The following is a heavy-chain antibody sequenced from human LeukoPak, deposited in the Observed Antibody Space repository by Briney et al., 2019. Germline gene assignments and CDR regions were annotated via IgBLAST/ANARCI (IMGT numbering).Heavy chain of an antibody. J-gene: IGHJ4*02. D-gene: IGHD3-22*01. Sequence: SQTLSLTCTVSGGSISSSSYYWSWIRQTAGKGLEWIVRIYTTGSTNYNPSLKSRVTTSVDTSKNQFSLKLRSVTAADAAVYYCARDSRGYYYLFYNWGKGPLVTVSS. CDR1: GGSISSSSYY. CDR2: IYTTGST. CDR3: ARDSRGYYYLFYN. V-gene: IGHV4-61*02.